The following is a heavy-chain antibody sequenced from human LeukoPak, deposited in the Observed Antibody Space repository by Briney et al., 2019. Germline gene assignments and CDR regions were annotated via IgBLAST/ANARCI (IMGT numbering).Heavy chain of an antibody. CDR2: IYYSGST. J-gene: IGHJ4*02. D-gene: IGHD6-13*01. CDR1: GGSISSGGYY. V-gene: IGHV4-31*03. Sequence: SETLSLTCTVSGGSISSGGYYWSWIRQHPGKGLEWIGYIYYSGSTYYNPSLKSRVTISVDTSKNQFSLKLSSVTAADTAVYYCARGSSWYKYYFDYWGQGTLVTVSS. CDR3: ARGSSWYKYYFDY.